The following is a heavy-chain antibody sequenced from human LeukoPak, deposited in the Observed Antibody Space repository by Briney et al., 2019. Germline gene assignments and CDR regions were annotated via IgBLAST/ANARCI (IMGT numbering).Heavy chain of an antibody. D-gene: IGHD3-9*01. CDR2: INPNSGGT. CDR3: ARVSVPSGYYWYYYGMDV. V-gene: IGHV1-2*02. J-gene: IGHJ6*02. Sequence: GASVKVSCKASGYTFTSYYMHWVRQAPGQGLEWMGWINPNSGGTNYAQKFQGRVTMTRDTSISTAYMELSRLRSDDTAVYYCARVSVPSGYYWYYYGMDVWGQGTTVTVSS. CDR1: GYTFTSYY.